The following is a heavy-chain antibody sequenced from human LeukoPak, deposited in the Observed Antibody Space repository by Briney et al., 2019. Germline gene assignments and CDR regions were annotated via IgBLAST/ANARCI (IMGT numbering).Heavy chain of an antibody. CDR2: TKPDGTAE. V-gene: IGHV3-7*01. Sequence: GGSLRLSCAASGFTFRNYWMGWVRQAPGKGLEWVANTKPDGTAEYYADSVRGRFTTSRDNANNFLYLQMNSLRGEDTAVYYCVRHGGLHTNFDSWGQGTLVTVSS. D-gene: IGHD2-15*01. J-gene: IGHJ4*02. CDR3: VRHGGLHTNFDS. CDR1: GFTFRNYW.